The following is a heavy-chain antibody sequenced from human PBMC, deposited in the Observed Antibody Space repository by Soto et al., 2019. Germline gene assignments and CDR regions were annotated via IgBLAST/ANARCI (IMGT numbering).Heavy chain of an antibody. Sequence: QVQLVESGGGVVQPGRSLRLSCAASGFTFSSYAMHWVRQAPGKGLEWVAVISYDGSNKYYADSVKGRFTISKDNYKNTLYLQMNSLRAEDTAVYYCASSIAVAGNYYYYGMDVWGQGTTVTVS. V-gene: IGHV3-30-3*01. CDR3: ASSIAVAGNYYYYGMDV. J-gene: IGHJ6*02. D-gene: IGHD6-19*01. CDR2: ISYDGSNK. CDR1: GFTFSSYA.